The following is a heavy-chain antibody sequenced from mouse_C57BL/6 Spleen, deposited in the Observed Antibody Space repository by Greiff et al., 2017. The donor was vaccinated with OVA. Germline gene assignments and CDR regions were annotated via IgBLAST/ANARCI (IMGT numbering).Heavy chain of an antibody. CDR3: TRGGYYYGSSYFDY. Sequence: VQLQQSGTVLARPGASVKMSCKTSGYTFTSYWMHWVKQRPGQGLEWIGAIYPGNSDTSYNQKFKGKAKLTAVTSASTAYMELSSLTNEDSAVYYVTRGGYYYGSSYFDYWGQGTTITVSS. CDR1: GYTFTSYW. J-gene: IGHJ2*01. CDR2: IYPGNSDT. V-gene: IGHV1-5*01. D-gene: IGHD1-1*01.